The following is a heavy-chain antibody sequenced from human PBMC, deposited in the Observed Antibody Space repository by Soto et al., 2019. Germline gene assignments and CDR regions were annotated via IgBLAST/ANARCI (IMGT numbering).Heavy chain of an antibody. J-gene: IGHJ6*02. CDR3: AREGMRVDSATGSHYYGMDV. Sequence: PSETLSLTCTVSGGSVSSGSYYWSWIRQPPGKGLEWIGYIYYNGSTIYNPSLESRVIISVDTSKNQFSLNVRFVTAADTAVYYCAREGMRVDSATGSHYYGMDVWGQGTTVTVSS. CDR1: GGSVSSGSYY. V-gene: IGHV4-61*01. CDR2: IYYNGST. D-gene: IGHD5-18*01.